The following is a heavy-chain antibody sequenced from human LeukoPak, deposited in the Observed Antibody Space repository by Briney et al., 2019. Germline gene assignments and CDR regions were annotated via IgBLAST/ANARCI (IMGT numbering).Heavy chain of an antibody. CDR1: GGSISSSSAY. Sequence: SETLSLTCTVSGGSISSSSAYWGWIRQPPGKGLEWIGSIYYSKTTYYNPSLKSRVTISADTSKNQFTLTLGSVSATDTAVYYCVSPRGFSYGYFDYWGQGTLVTVSS. CDR2: IYYSKTT. D-gene: IGHD5-18*01. J-gene: IGHJ4*02. V-gene: IGHV4-39*01. CDR3: VSPRGFSYGYFDY.